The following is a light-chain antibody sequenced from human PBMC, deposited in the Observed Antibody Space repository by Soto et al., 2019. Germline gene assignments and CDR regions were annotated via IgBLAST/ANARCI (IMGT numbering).Light chain of an antibody. CDR1: SSDVGGYNS. Sequence: QSALTQPASVSGSPGQSITISCTGTSSDVGGYNSVSWYQQHPGKAPKLMIYDVSNRPSGVSNRFSGSKSGNTASLTISGLQAEDEADYYCSSYTSSSFVVFGGGTKVTVL. V-gene: IGLV2-14*03. CDR3: SSYTSSSFVV. J-gene: IGLJ2*01. CDR2: DVS.